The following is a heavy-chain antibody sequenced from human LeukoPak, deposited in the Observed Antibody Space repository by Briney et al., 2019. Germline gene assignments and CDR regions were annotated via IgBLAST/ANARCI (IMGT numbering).Heavy chain of an antibody. D-gene: IGHD1-1*01. V-gene: IGHV3-30-3*02. J-gene: IGHJ4*02. CDR3: AKEKQLEPFDY. Sequence: ADLVKGRFTISRDNSKNTLYLQMNSLRAEDTAVYYCAKEKQLEPFDYWSQGTLVTVSS.